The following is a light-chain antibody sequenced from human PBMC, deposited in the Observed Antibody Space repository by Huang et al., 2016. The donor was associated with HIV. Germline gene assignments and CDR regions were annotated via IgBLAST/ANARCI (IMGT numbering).Light chain of an antibody. J-gene: IGKJ1*01. V-gene: IGKV2-28*01. Sequence: DIVMTQSPLSLPVSPGESASISCRSSQSLLHSNGYTYLDWYVQKPGQSPHLLIYLGSLRASGVPDRFSGSGSGTDFTLKVNRVEAEDVGIYYCMQALQTPRTFGQGTKVEIK. CDR2: LGS. CDR3: MQALQTPRT. CDR1: QSLLHSNGYTY.